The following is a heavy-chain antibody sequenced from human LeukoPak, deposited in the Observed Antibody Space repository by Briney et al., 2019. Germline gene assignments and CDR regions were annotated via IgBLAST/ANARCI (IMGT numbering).Heavy chain of an antibody. CDR3: ARGPGSDYYGSGSYYDY. J-gene: IGHJ4*02. Sequence: KSSETLSLTCTVSGYSISSGYYWGWIRQPPGKGLEWIGSIYHSGSTYYNPSLKSRVTISVDTSKNQFSLKLSSVTAADTAVYYCARGPGSDYYGSGSYYDYRGQGTLVTVSS. CDR2: IYHSGST. D-gene: IGHD3-10*01. V-gene: IGHV4-38-2*02. CDR1: GYSISSGYY.